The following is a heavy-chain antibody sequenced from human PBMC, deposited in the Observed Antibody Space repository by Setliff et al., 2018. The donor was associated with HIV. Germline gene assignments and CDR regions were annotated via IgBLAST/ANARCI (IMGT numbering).Heavy chain of an antibody. CDR1: GYSISSDYC. D-gene: IGHD6-19*01. V-gene: IGHV4-38-2*01. J-gene: IGHJ4*02. Sequence: SETLSLTCGVSGYSISSDYCWGWIRQPPGKGLEWIGNMCHGGNNNYYNPSLKSRVTISVDTSKNQFLLKVTSVTAADTAVYCCARLRPSVADRSYFDHWGQGTLVTVSS. CDR2: MCHGGNNN. CDR3: ARLRPSVADRSYFDH.